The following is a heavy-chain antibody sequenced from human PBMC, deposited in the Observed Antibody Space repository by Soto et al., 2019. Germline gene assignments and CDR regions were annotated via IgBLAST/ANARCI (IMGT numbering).Heavy chain of an antibody. J-gene: IGHJ2*01. V-gene: IGHV3-74*01. CDR3: ARGTMEVDCSGGSCQNYWYFDL. CDR2: INSDGSST. D-gene: IGHD2-15*01. CDR1: GFTFSSYW. Sequence: GGSLRLSCAASGFTFSSYWMHWVRQAPGKGLVWVSRINSDGSSTSYADSVKGRFTISRDNAKNTLYLQMNSLRAEDTAVYYCARGTMEVDCSGGSCQNYWYFDLWGRGTLVTVSS.